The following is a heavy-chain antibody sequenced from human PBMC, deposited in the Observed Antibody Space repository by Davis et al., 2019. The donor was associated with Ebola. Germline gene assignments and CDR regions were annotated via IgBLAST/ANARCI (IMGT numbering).Heavy chain of an antibody. CDR1: GPSISSYY. J-gene: IGHJ6*04. D-gene: IGHD3-3*01. Sequence: SETLSLTCSVSGPSISSYYWSWIRQAPGKGLEWIGFRYNSGSTNHNPSLQSRVIISIDTANKQISLKLSSVTAADTAVYYCARGRLLEWPPTFYGLDVWGKGTTVTVSS. V-gene: IGHV4-59*01. CDR3: ARGRLLEWPPTFYGLDV. CDR2: RYNSGST.